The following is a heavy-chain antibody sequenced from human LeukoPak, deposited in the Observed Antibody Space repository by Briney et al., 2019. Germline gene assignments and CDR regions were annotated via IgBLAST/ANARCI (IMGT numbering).Heavy chain of an antibody. CDR2: ISGGGGST. V-gene: IGHV3-23*01. D-gene: IGHD6-13*01. Sequence: GGSLRLSCAASGFTFSSYAMSWVRQAPGKGLEWVSAISGGGGSTYYADSVKGRFTISRDNSKNTLYLQMNSLRAEDTAVYYCAKDLVIAAAGYYDAFDIWGQGTMVTVSS. CDR1: GFTFSSYA. J-gene: IGHJ3*02. CDR3: AKDLVIAAAGYYDAFDI.